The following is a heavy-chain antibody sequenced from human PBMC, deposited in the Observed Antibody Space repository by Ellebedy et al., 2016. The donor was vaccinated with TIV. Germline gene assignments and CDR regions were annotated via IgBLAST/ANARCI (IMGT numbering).Heavy chain of an antibody. CDR3: ARSRSSGYYYDTPNFDY. CDR2: INPSGGST. Sequence: AASVKVSCKASGYTFTSYYMHWVRQAPGQGLEWMGIINPSGGSTSYAQKFQGRVTMTRDTSTSTVYMELSSLRSEDTAVYYCARSRSSGYYYDTPNFDYWGQGTLVTVSS. CDR1: GYTFTSYY. V-gene: IGHV1-46*01. D-gene: IGHD3-22*01. J-gene: IGHJ4*02.